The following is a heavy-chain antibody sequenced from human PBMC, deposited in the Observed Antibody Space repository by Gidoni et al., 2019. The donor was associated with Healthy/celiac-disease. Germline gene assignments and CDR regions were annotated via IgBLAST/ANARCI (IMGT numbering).Heavy chain of an antibody. CDR3: AKSLRIVVVTAPHDAFDI. CDR1: CFTFSSYA. Sequence: EVQLLGSGGGLVQPGGSLRPSCAASCFTFSSYARSWVRQAPGKGLVWVSAIIGSGGSTYYADSVKGRFTISRDNSKNTLYLQMNSLRAEDTAVYYCAKSLRIVVVTAPHDAFDIWGQGTMVTVSS. J-gene: IGHJ3*02. CDR2: IIGSGGST. D-gene: IGHD2-21*02. V-gene: IGHV3-23*01.